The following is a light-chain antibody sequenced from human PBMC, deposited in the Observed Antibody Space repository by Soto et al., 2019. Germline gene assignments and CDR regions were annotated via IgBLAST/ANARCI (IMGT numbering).Light chain of an antibody. CDR1: RGHSNYA. CDR3: QTWGSGIVV. Sequence: QPVLTQSPSASASLEASVKLTCTLRRGHSNYAIAWHQQQSEKGPRYLMKLNSDGSHSKGDGIPDRFSGSSSGAERYLTISRLQSDDEADYYCQTWGSGIVVFCGGTKLTVL. V-gene: IGLV4-69*01. J-gene: IGLJ2*01. CDR2: LNSDGSH.